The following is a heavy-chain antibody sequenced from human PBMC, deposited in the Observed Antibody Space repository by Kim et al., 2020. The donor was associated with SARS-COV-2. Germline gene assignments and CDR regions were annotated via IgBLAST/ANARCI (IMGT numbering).Heavy chain of an antibody. Sequence: SRTIYSADSVKGRLTISRDNAKNSLYLQMNSLRAEDTAVYYCARDRTRDYWGQGTLVTVSS. V-gene: IGHV3-48*04. J-gene: IGHJ4*02. D-gene: IGHD2-2*01. CDR2: SRTI. CDR3: ARDRTRDY.